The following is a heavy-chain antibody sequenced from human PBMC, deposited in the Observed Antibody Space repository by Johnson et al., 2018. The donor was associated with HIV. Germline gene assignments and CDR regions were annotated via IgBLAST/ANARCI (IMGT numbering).Heavy chain of an antibody. Sequence: VQLVESGGGLVQPGGSLRLSCAASGFTFSSYAMHWVRQAPGKGLEYVSAISSNGGSTYYANSVKGRFTISRDNSKNTLYLQMNSLRAEDTAVYYCAREDQNGNYGHAFDIWGQGTMVTVSS. CDR1: GFTFSSYA. J-gene: IGHJ3*02. V-gene: IGHV3-64*01. D-gene: IGHD1-7*01. CDR2: ISSNGGST. CDR3: AREDQNGNYGHAFDI.